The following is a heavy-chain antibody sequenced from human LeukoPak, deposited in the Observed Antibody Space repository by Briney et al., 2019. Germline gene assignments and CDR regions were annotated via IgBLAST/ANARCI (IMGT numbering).Heavy chain of an antibody. V-gene: IGHV4-59*01. D-gene: IGHD3-10*01. CDR1: GGSISSYY. J-gene: IGHJ4*02. CDR2: IYYSGST. CDR3: ARAPSYGSGLFDY. Sequence: PSETLSLTCTVSGGSISSYYWSWIRQPPGKGLEWIGYIYYSGSTNYNPSLKSRVTISVDTSKNQFSLKLSSVTAADTAVYYCARAPSYGSGLFDYWGRGTLVTVSS.